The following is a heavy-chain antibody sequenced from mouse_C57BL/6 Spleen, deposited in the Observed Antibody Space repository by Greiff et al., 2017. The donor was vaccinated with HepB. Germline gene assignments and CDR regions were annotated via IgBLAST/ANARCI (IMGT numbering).Heavy chain of an antibody. D-gene: IGHD1-1*01. V-gene: IGHV5-9-1*02. CDR2: ISSGGDYI. CDR1: GFTFSSYA. J-gene: IGHJ2*01. Sequence: EVKLMESGEGLVKPGGSLKLSCAASGFTFSSYAMSWVRQTPEKRLEWVAYISSGGDYIYYADTVKGRFTISRDNARNTLYLQMSSLKSEDTAMYYCTRDRDYYGSSYTFDYWGQGTTLTVSS. CDR3: TRDRDYYGSSYTFDY.